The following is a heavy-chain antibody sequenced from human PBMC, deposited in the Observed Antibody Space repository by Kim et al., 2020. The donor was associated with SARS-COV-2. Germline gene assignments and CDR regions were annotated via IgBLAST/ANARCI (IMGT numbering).Heavy chain of an antibody. CDR1: GFTFSSYG. V-gene: IGHV3-30*18. J-gene: IGHJ4*02. CDR2: ISYDGSNK. CDR3: ANSLIYDSTGY. Sequence: GGSLRLSCAASGFTFSSYGMHWVRQAPGKGLEWVAVISYDGSNKYYADSVKGRFTISSDNSKNTLYLQMNSLRAEDTAVYYCANSLIYDSTGYWGQGTLV. D-gene: IGHD3-22*01.